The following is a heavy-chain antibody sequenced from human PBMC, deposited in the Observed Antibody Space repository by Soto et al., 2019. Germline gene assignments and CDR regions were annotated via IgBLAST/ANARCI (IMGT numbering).Heavy chain of an antibody. CDR2: SSSSSSYI. J-gene: IGHJ6*02. CDR1: GFTLSSYS. V-gene: IGHV3-21*01. Sequence: EVQLVESGGGLVKPGGSLRLSCAASGFTLSSYSMKWVRQAPGKGLEWVSSSSSSSSYIYYADSVKGRFTISRDNAKNSLYLQMNSLRAEDTAVYYCAGAGLDYYGMDVWGQGTTVTVSS. CDR3: AGAGLDYYGMDV.